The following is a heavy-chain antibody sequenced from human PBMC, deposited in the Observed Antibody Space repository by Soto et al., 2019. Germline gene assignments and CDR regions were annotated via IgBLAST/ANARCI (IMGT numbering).Heavy chain of an antibody. Sequence: SETLSLTCTVSGGSISSGGYYWSWIRQHPGKGLEWIGYIYYSGSTYYNPSLKSRVTISVDTSKNQFSLKLSSVTAADTAVYYCARDYGGNYDYWGQGTLVTVSS. V-gene: IGHV4-31*03. CDR3: ARDYGGNYDY. D-gene: IGHD4-17*01. CDR2: IYYSGST. J-gene: IGHJ4*02. CDR1: GGSISSGGYY.